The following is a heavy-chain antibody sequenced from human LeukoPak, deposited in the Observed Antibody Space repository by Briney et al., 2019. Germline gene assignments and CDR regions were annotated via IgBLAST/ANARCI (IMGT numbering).Heavy chain of an antibody. Sequence: SETLSLTCTSFGASISGYFWSWIRQSPGKGLECIGHIYSSGSANYNPSLESRVTMSVDVSKNLLYLRLSSVTAADTAVYFCARHRPSYETSGYPDHWGQGTLATVSS. V-gene: IGHV4-59*08. D-gene: IGHD3-22*01. CDR3: ARHRPSYETSGYPDH. J-gene: IGHJ5*02. CDR2: IYSSGSA. CDR1: GASISGYF.